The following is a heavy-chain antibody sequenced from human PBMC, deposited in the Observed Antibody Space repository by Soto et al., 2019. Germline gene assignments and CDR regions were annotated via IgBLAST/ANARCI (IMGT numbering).Heavy chain of an antibody. Sequence: GGSLRLSCAASGFTFSNYDMSWVRQAPGKGLEWVSTISGGGGRIYYADSVKGRFTISRDISKNMLYLQMNSLRAEDTAVYYCAKDQGYYYYIDVWGKGTTVTVSS. J-gene: IGHJ6*03. V-gene: IGHV3-23*01. CDR3: AKDQGYYYYIDV. CDR1: GFTFSNYD. CDR2: ISGGGGRI.